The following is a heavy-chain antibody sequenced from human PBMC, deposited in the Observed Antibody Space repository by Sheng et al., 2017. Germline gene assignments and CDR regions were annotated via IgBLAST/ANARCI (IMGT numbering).Heavy chain of an antibody. CDR3: ARRRDSSSWFNYLDV. J-gene: IGHJ6*02. D-gene: IGHD6-13*01. Sequence: QVQLVQSGAEVKKPGASVKVSCKASGYTFTSYGISWVRQAPGQGLEWMGGIIPIIGVTNYAQKFQGRVTISADKSTSTAYMDLNSLSSEDTAIYYCARRRDSSSWFNYLDVWGQGTPVTVSS. V-gene: IGHV1-69*10. CDR1: GYTFTSYG. CDR2: IIPIIGVT.